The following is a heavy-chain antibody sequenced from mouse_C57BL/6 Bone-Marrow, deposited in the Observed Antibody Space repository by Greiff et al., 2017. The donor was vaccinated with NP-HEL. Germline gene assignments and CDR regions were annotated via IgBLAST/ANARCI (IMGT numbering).Heavy chain of an antibody. Sequence: QVQLQQPGAELVMPGASVKLSCKASGYTFTSYWMHWVKQRPGQGLEWIGEIDPSDSYTNYNQKFKGKSTLTVDKSSSTAYMQLSSLTSEDSAVYYCARREYFEVWGTGTTVTVSS. V-gene: IGHV1-69*01. J-gene: IGHJ1*03. CDR1: GYTFTSYW. CDR2: IDPSDSYT. CDR3: ARREYFEV.